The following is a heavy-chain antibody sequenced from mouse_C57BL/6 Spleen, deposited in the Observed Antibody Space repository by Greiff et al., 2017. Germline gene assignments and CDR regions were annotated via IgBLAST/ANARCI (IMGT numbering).Heavy chain of an antibody. V-gene: IGHV1-52*01. J-gene: IGHJ3*01. CDR1: GYTFTSYW. CDR3: ARSGTGTAWFAY. Sequence: QVQLQQPGAELVRPGSSVKLSCKASGYTFTSYWMHWVKQRPIQGLEWIGNIDPSDSETHYNQTLKDQATFTVDKSSNTAYMQRSSLTAEDSAVYYCARSGTGTAWFAYWGQGTLVTVSA. D-gene: IGHD4-1*01. CDR2: IDPSDSET.